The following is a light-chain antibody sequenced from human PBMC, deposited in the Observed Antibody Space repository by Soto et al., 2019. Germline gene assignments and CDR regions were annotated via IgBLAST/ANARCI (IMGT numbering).Light chain of an antibody. CDR1: TSNLGGNT. V-gene: IGLV1-44*01. CDR2: TNN. J-gene: IGLJ2*01. CDR3: SSYASTTTLDVL. Sequence: QSVLTQPPSVSGTPGHKVSISCSGSTSNLGGNTVNWYQQLPGTAPKLLIYTNNQRPSGVPDRFSGSKSGTSASLAISGLRSEDEADFYCSSYASTTTLDVLFGGGTQLTVL.